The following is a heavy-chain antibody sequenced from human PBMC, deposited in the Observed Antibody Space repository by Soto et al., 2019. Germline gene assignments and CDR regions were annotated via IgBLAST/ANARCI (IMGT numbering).Heavy chain of an antibody. D-gene: IGHD6-13*01. CDR2: ISWNSDSI. CDR3: TKDIGSSYFTYYFDS. Sequence: EVQLVESGGGLVQPGRSLRLSCAASGFTFGDYAMHWVRQTPGKGLEWVSCISWNSDSIAYADSVKGRFTISRDNAKNSLYLPMNSLRAEDTALYYCTKDIGSSYFTYYFDSWGQGTLVTVSS. V-gene: IGHV3-9*01. CDR1: GFTFGDYA. J-gene: IGHJ4*02.